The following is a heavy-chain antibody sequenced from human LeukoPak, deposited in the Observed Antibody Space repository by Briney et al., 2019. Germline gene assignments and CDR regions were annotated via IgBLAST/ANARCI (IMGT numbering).Heavy chain of an antibody. V-gene: IGHV3-48*03. CDR3: ARYGDSSVYYSADAFDI. Sequence: GGSLRLSCAASGFTFSGYEMNWVRQAPGKGLEWVSYIGTSGSSTYYADSVKGRFTISRDNAKSSLYLQMNSLRAEDTAVYYCARYGDSSVYYSADAFDIWGQGRMVTVSS. J-gene: IGHJ3*02. CDR2: IGTSGSST. D-gene: IGHD3-22*01. CDR1: GFTFSGYE.